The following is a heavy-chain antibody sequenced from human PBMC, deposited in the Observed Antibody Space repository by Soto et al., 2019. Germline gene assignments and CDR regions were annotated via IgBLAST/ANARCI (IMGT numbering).Heavy chain of an antibody. V-gene: IGHV3-33*01. CDR1: GFTFSSYG. D-gene: IGHD2-15*01. CDR3: ARDRLQYYYYYYGMDV. CDR2: IWYDGSNK. Sequence: GGALRLSCAASGFTFSSYGMHWVRQAPGKGLEWVAVIWYDGSNKYYADSVKGRFTISRDNSKNTLYLQMTSLRADETAVYYCARDRLQYYYYYYGMDVWGQGTTVTVSS. J-gene: IGHJ6*02.